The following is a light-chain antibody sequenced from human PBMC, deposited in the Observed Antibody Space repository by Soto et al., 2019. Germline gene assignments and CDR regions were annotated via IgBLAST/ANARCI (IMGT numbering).Light chain of an antibody. J-gene: IGKJ1*01. V-gene: IGKV3-20*01. Sequence: EIVLTQSPGTLSLSPGERATLSCRASQSISTSYFAWYQHKPGQAPRLLIYGSSSRATGIPDRFSGGGSGTDFTLTISRLEPEDYAVYYCQQYNNWQTFGQGTKVEIK. CDR1: QSISTSY. CDR3: QQYNNWQT. CDR2: GSS.